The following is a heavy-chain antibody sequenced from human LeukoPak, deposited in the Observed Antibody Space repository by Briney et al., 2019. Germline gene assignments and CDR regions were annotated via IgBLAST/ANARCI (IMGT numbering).Heavy chain of an antibody. CDR2: INPSGGST. D-gene: IGHD1-1*01. CDR1: GYTFTSYY. V-gene: IGHV1-46*01. CDR3: AKDLTNDGGDFDY. J-gene: IGHJ4*02. Sequence: ASVKVSCKASGYTFTSYYMHWVRQAPGQGLEWMGIINPSGGSTSYAQKFQGRVTMTRDMSTSTVYMELSSLRSEDTAVYYCAKDLTNDGGDFDYWGQGTLVTVSS.